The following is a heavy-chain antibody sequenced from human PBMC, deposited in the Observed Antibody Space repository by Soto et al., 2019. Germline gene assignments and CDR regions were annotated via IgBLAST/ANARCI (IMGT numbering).Heavy chain of an antibody. V-gene: IGHV3-73*01. CDR2: IRSKANSYAT. CDR3: TSNGPGESV. Sequence: PGGSLRPSCAASGFTFSGSAMHWVRQASGKGLEWVGRIRSKANSYATAYAASVKGRFTISRDDSKNTAYLQMNSLKTEDTAVYYCTSNGPGESVWGQGTMVPVSS. CDR1: GFTFSGSA. J-gene: IGHJ3*01.